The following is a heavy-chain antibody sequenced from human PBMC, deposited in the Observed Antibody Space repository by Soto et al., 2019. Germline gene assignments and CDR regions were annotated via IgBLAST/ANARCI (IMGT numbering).Heavy chain of an antibody. CDR3: ARGLIFGVVNHIYSYMDV. Sequence: PSETLSLTCTVSGGSISSYYWSWIRQPPGKGLEWIGYIYYSGSTNYNPSLKSRVTISVDTSKNQFSLKLSSVTAADTAVYYCARGLIFGVVNHIYSYMDVWGKGTTVSVSS. J-gene: IGHJ6*03. V-gene: IGHV4-59*01. CDR2: IYYSGST. D-gene: IGHD3-3*01. CDR1: GGSISSYY.